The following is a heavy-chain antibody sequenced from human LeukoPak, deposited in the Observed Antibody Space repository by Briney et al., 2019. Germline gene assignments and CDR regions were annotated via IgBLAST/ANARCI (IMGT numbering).Heavy chain of an antibody. CDR3: AREPLYGSGKGNDY. Sequence: SETLSLTCTVSGGSISNYYWSWIRQPAGKGLEWIGRIYTNSGNTNYNPSLKSRVTISVDTSKNQFSLKLSSVTAADTAVYYCAREPLYGSGKGNDYWGQGTLVTVSS. CDR2: IYTNSGNT. V-gene: IGHV4-4*07. J-gene: IGHJ4*02. D-gene: IGHD3-10*01. CDR1: GGSISNYY.